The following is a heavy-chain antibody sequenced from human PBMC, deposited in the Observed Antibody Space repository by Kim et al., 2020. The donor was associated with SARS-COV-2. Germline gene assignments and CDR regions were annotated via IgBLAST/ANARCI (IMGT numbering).Heavy chain of an antibody. D-gene: IGHD1-26*01. CDR2: ISGSGGST. V-gene: IGHV3-23*01. Sequence: GGSLRLSCAASGFTFSSYAMSWVRQAPGKGLEWVSAISGSGGSTYYADSVKGRFTISRDNSKNTLYLQMNSLSAEDTAVYYCAKHGYSGSYGYYFDYWGQGTLVTVSS. CDR3: AKHGYSGSYGYYFDY. CDR1: GFTFSSYA. J-gene: IGHJ4*02.